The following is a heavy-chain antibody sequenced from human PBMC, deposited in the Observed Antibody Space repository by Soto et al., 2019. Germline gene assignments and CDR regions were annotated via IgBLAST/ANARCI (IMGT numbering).Heavy chain of an antibody. D-gene: IGHD3-22*01. Sequence: QVQLVQSGAEVKKPGASVKVSCKASGYTFTSYDINWVRQATGQGLEWMGWMNPNSGNTGYAQKFQGRVTMTRNTSISTAYMELRSLRSEDTAVYYCARGLYYYDSSGYYYYYYGMDVWGQGTTVTVSS. J-gene: IGHJ6*02. CDR1: GYTFTSYD. CDR2: MNPNSGNT. V-gene: IGHV1-8*01. CDR3: ARGLYYYDSSGYYYYYYGMDV.